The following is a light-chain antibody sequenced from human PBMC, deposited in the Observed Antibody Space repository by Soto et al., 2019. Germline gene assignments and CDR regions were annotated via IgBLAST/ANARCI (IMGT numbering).Light chain of an antibody. V-gene: IGLV1-44*01. CDR3: ASWDDSLNGGV. J-gene: IGLJ2*01. CDR1: SSNIGINT. Sequence: QSVLTQPPSASGTPGQRVTISCSGSSSNIGINTVSWYQQLPGTAPRLLIYSNDERPSGVPDRFSGSKSGTSASLAISGLQSEDEADYYCASWDDSLNGGVFGGGTKLTVL. CDR2: SND.